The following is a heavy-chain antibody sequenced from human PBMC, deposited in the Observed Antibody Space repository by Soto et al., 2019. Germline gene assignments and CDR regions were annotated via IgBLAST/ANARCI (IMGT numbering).Heavy chain of an antibody. Sequence: QVQLVESGGGVVQPGRSLRLSCAASGFTFSSYGMHWVRQAPGKGLEWVAVIWYDGSNKYYADSVKGRFTISRDNSKNPLYLQMNSLRAEDTAVYYCARDGGDQRYFDYWGQGTLVTVSS. V-gene: IGHV3-33*01. J-gene: IGHJ4*02. CDR1: GFTFSSYG. D-gene: IGHD2-21*02. CDR3: ARDGGDQRYFDY. CDR2: IWYDGSNK.